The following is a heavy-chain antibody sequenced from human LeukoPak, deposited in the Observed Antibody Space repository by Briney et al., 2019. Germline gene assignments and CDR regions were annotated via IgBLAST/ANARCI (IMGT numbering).Heavy chain of an antibody. CDR2: TSAYNGDI. Sequence: ASVKVSCKSSGYTFTDYGITWVRQAPGQGLEWMGYTSAYNGDIDYAQILQGRATMTTDTSTSTAYMELSSLRSEDTAVYYCARGDDSSGYYFDYWGQGTLVTVSS. V-gene: IGHV1-18*01. CDR1: GYTFTDYG. CDR3: ARGDDSSGYYFDY. D-gene: IGHD3-22*01. J-gene: IGHJ4*02.